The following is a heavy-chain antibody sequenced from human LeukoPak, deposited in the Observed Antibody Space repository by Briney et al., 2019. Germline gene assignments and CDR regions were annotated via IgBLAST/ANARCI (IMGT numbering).Heavy chain of an antibody. V-gene: IGHV3-33*06. Sequence: GGSLRLSCEASGFTFSHFGMHWVRQAPGKGLEWVAVIWSDATNQYYADSVKGRFTISRDNFKRTVSLETRRLRAEDTAVYYCAKSAQRGFDHNNSLEPWGQGSLVIVSS. CDR3: AKSAQRGFDHNNSLEP. CDR1: GFTFSHFG. D-gene: IGHD4-11*01. CDR2: IWSDATNQ. J-gene: IGHJ5*02.